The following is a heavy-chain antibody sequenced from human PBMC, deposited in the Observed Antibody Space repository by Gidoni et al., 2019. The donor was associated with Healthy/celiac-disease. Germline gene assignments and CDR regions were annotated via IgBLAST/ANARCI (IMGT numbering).Heavy chain of an antibody. CDR3: GGGLTEYYYYYYGMDV. D-gene: IGHD2-15*01. Sequence: QVQLVESGGGLVKPGGSLRPSCAASGFPFSDYYKSWSRQAQGKGLEWVSYISSSGSTIYYADSVKGRFTISRDNAKNSLYLQMNSLRAEDTAVYYCGGGLTEYYYYYYGMDVWGQGTTVTVSS. CDR1: GFPFSDYY. J-gene: IGHJ6*02. V-gene: IGHV3-11*01. CDR2: ISSSGSTI.